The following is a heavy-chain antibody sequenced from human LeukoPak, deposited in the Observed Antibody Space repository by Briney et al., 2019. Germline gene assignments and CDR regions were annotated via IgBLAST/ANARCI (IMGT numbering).Heavy chain of an antibody. CDR1: GFTFSSYS. V-gene: IGHV3-21*04. CDR3: AKGGYCSGGSCYYAYYFDY. CDR2: ISSSSSYI. D-gene: IGHD2-15*01. Sequence: GGSLRLSCAASGFTFSSYSMNWVRQAPGKGLEWVSSISSSSSYIYYADSVKGRFTISRDNSKNTLYLQMNSLRAEDTAVYYCAKGGYCSGGSCYYAYYFDYWGQGTLVTVSS. J-gene: IGHJ4*02.